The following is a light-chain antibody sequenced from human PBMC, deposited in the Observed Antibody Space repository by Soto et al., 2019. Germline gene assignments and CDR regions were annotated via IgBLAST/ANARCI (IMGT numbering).Light chain of an antibody. J-gene: IGKJ5*01. Sequence: EIVLTQSPATLSLSPGERATLSCRASQSVSSYLAWYQQKPGQAPRLLIYDASNRATVIPARFSGSGSGTDFTLTISCLEPEDFAVYYCQQRSNWPPITFGQGTRLEIK. V-gene: IGKV3-11*01. CDR3: QQRSNWPPIT. CDR2: DAS. CDR1: QSVSSY.